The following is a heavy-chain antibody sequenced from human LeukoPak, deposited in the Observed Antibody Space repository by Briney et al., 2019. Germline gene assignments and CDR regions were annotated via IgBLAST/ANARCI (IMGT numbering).Heavy chain of an antibody. CDR3: ARGKWLLPFDY. Sequence: RGSLRLSCAASGFTLSDYYMSWIRQAPGKGLEWVSYISSSGSTIYYADSVKGRFTISRDNAKNSLYLQMNSLRAEDTAVYYCARGKWLLPFDYWGQGTLVTVSS. J-gene: IGHJ4*02. CDR1: GFTLSDYY. V-gene: IGHV3-11*01. CDR2: ISSSGSTI. D-gene: IGHD2-21*02.